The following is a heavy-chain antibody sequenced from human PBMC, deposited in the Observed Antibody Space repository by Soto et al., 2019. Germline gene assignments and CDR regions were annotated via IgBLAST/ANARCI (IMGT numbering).Heavy chain of an antibody. CDR2: ISYDGGNK. J-gene: IGHJ6*02. CDR3: ARAITLLEWRYYYYGMDV. V-gene: IGHV3-30-3*01. CDR1: GFTFSSYA. D-gene: IGHD3-3*01. Sequence: GGSLRLSCAASGFTFSSYAMHWVRQAPGKGLEWVAVISYDGGNKYYADSVKSRFTISRDNSKNTLYLQMNSLRAEDTAVYYCARAITLLEWRYYYYGMDVWGQGTTVTVSS.